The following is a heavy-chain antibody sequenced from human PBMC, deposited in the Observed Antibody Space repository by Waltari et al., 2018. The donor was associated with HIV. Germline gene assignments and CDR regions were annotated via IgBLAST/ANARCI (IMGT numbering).Heavy chain of an antibody. CDR3: ARVDRAGTTSGWDVFDI. J-gene: IGHJ3*02. D-gene: IGHD1-1*01. V-gene: IGHV3-66*01. CDR2: MYSGGTT. Sequence: EVQLVESGGGLVRPGGSLRLACAASGLTVRSNHMGWVRQTPGKGLEYVSVMYSGGTTHYADSVNGRFTISRDSSKSALYLQMNTLRAEDTALYYCARVDRAGTTSGWDVFDIWGQGTMVTVSS. CDR1: GLTVRSNH.